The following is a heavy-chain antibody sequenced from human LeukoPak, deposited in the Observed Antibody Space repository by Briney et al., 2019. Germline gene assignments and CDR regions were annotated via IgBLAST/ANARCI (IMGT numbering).Heavy chain of an antibody. CDR1: GFTFSRYG. V-gene: IGHV3-30*04. Sequence: GGSLRLSCAASGFTFSRYGMHWVRQAPGKGLEWVAVISYDGSNKKNADSVKGRITISRDNSKNTLYLQTNSMRAEDTAVYYCAKADEYVWGSYRRRNAFDIWGQGTMVTVSS. J-gene: IGHJ3*02. CDR2: ISYDGSNK. D-gene: IGHD3-16*02. CDR3: AKADEYVWGSYRRRNAFDI.